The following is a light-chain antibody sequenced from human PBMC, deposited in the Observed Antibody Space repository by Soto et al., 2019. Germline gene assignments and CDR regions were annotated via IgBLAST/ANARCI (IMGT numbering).Light chain of an antibody. J-gene: IGLJ1*01. Sequence: QSVLTQPASVSGSPGQSITISCTGTSSDVGSYNLVSWYQQHPGKAPKLMIYEGSKRPSGVSNRFSGSKSGNTASLTISGLQAEDEADYYCCSYAGSSTYVFGTGPMLTVL. V-gene: IGLV2-23*01. CDR3: CSYAGSSTYV. CDR1: SSDVGSYNL. CDR2: EGS.